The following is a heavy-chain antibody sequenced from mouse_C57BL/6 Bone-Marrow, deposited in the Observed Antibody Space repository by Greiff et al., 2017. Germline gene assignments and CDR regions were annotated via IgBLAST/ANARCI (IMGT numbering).Heavy chain of an antibody. V-gene: IGHV1-9*01. CDR2: ILPGSGST. J-gene: IGHJ2*01. D-gene: IGHD2-2*01. CDR1: GYTFTGYW. CDR3: AREGLRRDFDY. Sequence: QVQLQQSGAELMKPGASVKLSCKATGYTFTGYWIEWVKQRPGHGLEWIGEILPGSGSTNYNEKFKGKATFTADTSSSKAYMQLSSLTTEDSAIYYCAREGLRRDFDYWGQGTTLTGSS.